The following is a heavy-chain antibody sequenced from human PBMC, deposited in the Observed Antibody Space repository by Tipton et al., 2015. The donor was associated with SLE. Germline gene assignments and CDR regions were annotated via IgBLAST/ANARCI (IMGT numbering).Heavy chain of an antibody. CDR1: GFTFIAYT. V-gene: IGHV3-21*01. J-gene: IGHJ4*02. CDR3: ATGNFGGRGY. D-gene: IGHD2-21*01. Sequence: SLRLSCAASGFTFIAYTMTWVRQGPGNRLEWVSSISGRSDYILYEDSVKGRFTISRDSAKNSLYLQMDSLGPGDTAVYYCATGNFGGRGYWGQGILVTVSS. CDR2: ISGRSDYI.